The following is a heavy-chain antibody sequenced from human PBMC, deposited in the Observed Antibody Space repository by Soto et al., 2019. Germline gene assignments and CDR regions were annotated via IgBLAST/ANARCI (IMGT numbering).Heavy chain of an antibody. CDR1: GFSLSGTGMR. CDR3: ARAFYGMDV. V-gene: IGHV2-70*04. Sequence: DSGPTLVNPTQTLTLTCTVSGFSLSGTGMRVTWIRQPPGKALEWLARIDWEDTKLYSTSLKTRLSISKDTSKNQVVLTMTNMDPADTATYYCARAFYGMDVWGPGTTVTVSS. J-gene: IGHJ6*02. CDR2: IDWEDTK.